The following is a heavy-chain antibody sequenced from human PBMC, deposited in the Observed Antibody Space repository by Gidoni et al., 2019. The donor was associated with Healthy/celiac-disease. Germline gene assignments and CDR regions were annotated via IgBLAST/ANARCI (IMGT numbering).Heavy chain of an antibody. V-gene: IGHV1-46*01. D-gene: IGHD6-13*01. CDR3: ASQGRRKYSSSWYTGMDV. CDR2: INPSGGST. CDR1: GYTFTSYY. J-gene: IGHJ6*02. Sequence: QLQLVQSGAEVKKPVASVKVYCKASGYTFTSYYLHWVRQAPGQGLEWMGIINPSGGSTSYAQKFQGRVTMTRDTSTSTVYMELSSLRSEDTAVYYWASQGRRKYSSSWYTGMDVWGQGTTVTVSS.